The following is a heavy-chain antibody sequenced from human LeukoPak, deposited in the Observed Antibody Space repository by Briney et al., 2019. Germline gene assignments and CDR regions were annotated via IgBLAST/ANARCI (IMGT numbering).Heavy chain of an antibody. V-gene: IGHV4-59*08. CDR1: GGSISSYY. D-gene: IGHD2-21*02. CDR3: ARHYRSHCGGDCYLNRHFDY. Sequence: PSETLSLTCTVSGGSISSYYWSWIRQPPGKGLEWIGYIYYSGSTNYNPSLKSRVTISVDTSKNQFSLKLSSVTAADTAVYYCARHYRSHCGGDCYLNRHFDYWGQGTLVTVSS. J-gene: IGHJ4*02. CDR2: IYYSGST.